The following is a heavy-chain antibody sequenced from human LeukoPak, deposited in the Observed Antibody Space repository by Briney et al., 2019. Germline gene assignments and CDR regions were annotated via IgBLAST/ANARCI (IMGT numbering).Heavy chain of an antibody. D-gene: IGHD2-21*02. J-gene: IGHJ4*02. CDR2: INHSGST. CDR1: GGSFSGYY. CDR3: ARAIVVVTAEYYFDY. V-gene: IGHV4-34*01. Sequence: SETLSLTCAVYGGSFSGYYWSWIRQPPGKGLEWIGEINHSGSTNYNPSLKSRVTISVDTSKNQFSLKLSSVTAADTAVYYCARAIVVVTAEYYFDYRGQGTLVTVSS.